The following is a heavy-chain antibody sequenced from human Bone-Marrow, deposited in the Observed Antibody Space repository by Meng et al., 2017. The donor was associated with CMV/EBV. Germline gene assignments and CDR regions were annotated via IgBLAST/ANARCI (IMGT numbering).Heavy chain of an antibody. V-gene: IGHV1-69*10. CDR1: GGTFSDYA. D-gene: IGHD3-10*01. CDR3: ARLRVRGALIPDN. CDR2: IIPILNIT. J-gene: IGHJ4*02. Sequence: SVKVSCKASGGTFSDYAITWVRQAPGQGLEWMGGIIPILNITTYAQKFQGTFTISADKSTRTAYMELSSLGSEDTAMYYCARLRVRGALIPDNWGQGTRVTVYS.